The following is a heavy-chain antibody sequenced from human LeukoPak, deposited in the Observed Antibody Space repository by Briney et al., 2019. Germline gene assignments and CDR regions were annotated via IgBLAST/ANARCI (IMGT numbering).Heavy chain of an antibody. CDR2: IYATGST. CDR3: ARHGSVRSPLGP. Sequence: SETLTLTCTVSGGFKSSYYWSWIRQPPGKGLEWIGYIYATGSTNYNPSLKSRVTISVDTSKNQFSLNLRSVTAADTAVYYCARHGSVRSPLGPWGQGTLVTVSS. D-gene: IGHD3-10*01. V-gene: IGHV4-4*09. CDR1: GGFKSSYY. J-gene: IGHJ5*02.